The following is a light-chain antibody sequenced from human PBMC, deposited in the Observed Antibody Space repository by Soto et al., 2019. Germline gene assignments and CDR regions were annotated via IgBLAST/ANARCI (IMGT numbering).Light chain of an antibody. CDR2: GAS. J-gene: IGKJ2*01. Sequence: EIVLTQSPGTLSLSPGERATLSCRASQSVASDWVAWYRHKPGQAPRLLIYGASSRATGVPDRVSGSGSGTDFTLTINRLEPEDFAVYYCQQYGNFPYTFGQGTKLEIK. CDR3: QQYGNFPYT. CDR1: QSVASDW. V-gene: IGKV3-20*01.